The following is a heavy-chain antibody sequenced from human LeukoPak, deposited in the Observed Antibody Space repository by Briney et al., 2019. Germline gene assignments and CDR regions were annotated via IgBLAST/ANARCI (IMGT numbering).Heavy chain of an antibody. D-gene: IGHD4-17*01. V-gene: IGHV3-30*02. Sequence: GGSLRLSCAASGFTFSNYGMHWVRQAPGKGLEWVALIWYDGNNKYYADSVKGRFTISRDNSQNTLFLQMNSLRAEETAMYYCARAPGGFHGDYSPIAYWGQGTLVTVSS. CDR2: IWYDGNNK. CDR3: ARAPGGFHGDYSPIAY. J-gene: IGHJ4*02. CDR1: GFTFSNYG.